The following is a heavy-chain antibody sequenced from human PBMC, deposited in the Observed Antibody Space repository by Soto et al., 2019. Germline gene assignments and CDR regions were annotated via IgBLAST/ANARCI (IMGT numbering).Heavy chain of an antibody. D-gene: IGHD2-2*01. CDR2: MNHGGTS. V-gene: IGHV4-38-2*01. Sequence: SETLSLTCAVSGYYISNGYYWGWIRQSPGKGLEWIGHMNHGGTSYYNPSLQSRVTVSVDTSKNQFSLKVTSVTAADTAVYYCARAYCSHTRCIDAFDVWGQGTMVTVSS. CDR1: GYYISNGYY. CDR3: ARAYCSHTRCIDAFDV. J-gene: IGHJ3*01.